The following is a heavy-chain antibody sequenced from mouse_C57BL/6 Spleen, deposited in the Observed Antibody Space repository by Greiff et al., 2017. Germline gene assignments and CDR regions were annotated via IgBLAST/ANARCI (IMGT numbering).Heavy chain of an antibody. CDR3: ARWGLRQVYAMDY. CDR1: GYTFTSYW. D-gene: IGHD2-2*01. CDR2: IDPSDSYT. Sequence: QVQLQQPGAELVRPGTSVKLSCKASGYTFTSYWMHWVKQRPGQGLEWIGVIDPSDSYTNYNQKFKGKATLTVDTSSSTAYMQLSSLTSEDSAVYYCARWGLRQVYAMDYWGQGTSVTVSS. J-gene: IGHJ4*01. V-gene: IGHV1-59*01.